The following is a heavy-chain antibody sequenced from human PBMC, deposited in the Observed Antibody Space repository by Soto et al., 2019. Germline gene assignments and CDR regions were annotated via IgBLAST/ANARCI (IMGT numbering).Heavy chain of an antibody. Sequence: PSETLSLTCTVSGGSLSSYYWSWIRQPAGKGLEWIGRIYTSGSTNYNPSLKSRVTMSVDTSKNQFSLKLSSVTAADTAVYYCARDGDNWNYWYFDYWGQGTLVTVSS. CDR3: ARDGDNWNYWYFDY. J-gene: IGHJ4*02. D-gene: IGHD1-7*01. V-gene: IGHV4-4*07. CDR2: IYTSGST. CDR1: GGSLSSYY.